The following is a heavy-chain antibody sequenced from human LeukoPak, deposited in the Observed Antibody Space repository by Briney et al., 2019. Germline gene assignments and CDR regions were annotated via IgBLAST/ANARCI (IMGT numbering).Heavy chain of an antibody. J-gene: IGHJ4*02. CDR1: GGSFSGYY. CDR2: INHSGST. CDR3: ARDDCSSTSCYLGY. Sequence: SETLSLTCAVYGGSFSGYYWSWIRQPPGKGLEWIGEINHSGSTNYNPSLKSRVTISVDKSKNQFSLKLSSVTAADTAVYYCARDDCSSTSCYLGYWGQGTLVTVSS. V-gene: IGHV4-34*01. D-gene: IGHD2-2*01.